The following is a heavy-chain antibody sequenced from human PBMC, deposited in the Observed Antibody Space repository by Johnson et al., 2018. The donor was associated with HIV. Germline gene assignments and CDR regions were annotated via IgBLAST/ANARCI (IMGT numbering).Heavy chain of an antibody. CDR2: IYSGGNT. D-gene: IGHD6-19*01. Sequence: EQLVESGGGLVQPGGSLRLSCAASGFTVSSNYMSWVRQAPGKGLEWVSVIYSGGNTGYADSVKGRITISRDNAKNSLNLQMNSLRAEDTALYYCAKDRAVAGYDAFDIWGQGTMVTVSS. V-gene: IGHV3-66*01. CDR1: GFTVSSNY. J-gene: IGHJ3*02. CDR3: AKDRAVAGYDAFDI.